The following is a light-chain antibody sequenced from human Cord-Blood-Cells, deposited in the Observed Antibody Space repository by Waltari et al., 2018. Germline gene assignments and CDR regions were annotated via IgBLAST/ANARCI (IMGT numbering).Light chain of an antibody. Sequence: QSPLTQRLSLSGSPGPSVTTPCPGPRSDVGGSNYVPLYQQHPGKAPKLMIYEVSKRPSGVPDRFSGSKSGNTASLTISGLQAEDEADYYCCSYAGSYTFEVFGGGTKLTVL. V-gene: IGLV2-11*01. CDR3: CSYAGSYTFEV. CDR2: EVS. J-gene: IGLJ2*01. CDR1: RSDVGGSNY.